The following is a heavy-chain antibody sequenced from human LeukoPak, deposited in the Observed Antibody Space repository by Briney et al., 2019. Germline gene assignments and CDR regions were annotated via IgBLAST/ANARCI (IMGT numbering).Heavy chain of an antibody. J-gene: IGHJ4*02. CDR1: GFSVSSNY. Sequence: GGSLRLSCAASGFSVSSNYMGRVRQVSGKGLEWVSVIYTGGSTYYADSVKGRFTISRDDSKNTLFLQMSSLGAEDTAVYYCARVRSDSSGWYEFDYWGQGTLVTVSS. D-gene: IGHD6-19*01. CDR3: ARVRSDSSGWYEFDY. V-gene: IGHV3-53*01. CDR2: IYTGGST.